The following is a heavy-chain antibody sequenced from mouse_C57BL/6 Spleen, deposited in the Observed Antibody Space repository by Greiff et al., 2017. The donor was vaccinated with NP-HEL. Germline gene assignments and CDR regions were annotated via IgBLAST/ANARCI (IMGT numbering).Heavy chain of an antibody. Sequence: DVMLVESGGGLVKPGGSLKLSCAASGFTFSDYGMHWVRQAPEKGLEWVAYISSGSSTIYYADTVKGRFTISRDNAKNTLFLQMTSLRSEDTAMYYCASGQLRLLFAYWGQGTLVTVSA. CDR1: GFTFSDYG. V-gene: IGHV5-17*01. CDR3: ASGQLRLLFAY. CDR2: ISSGSSTI. J-gene: IGHJ3*01. D-gene: IGHD3-2*02.